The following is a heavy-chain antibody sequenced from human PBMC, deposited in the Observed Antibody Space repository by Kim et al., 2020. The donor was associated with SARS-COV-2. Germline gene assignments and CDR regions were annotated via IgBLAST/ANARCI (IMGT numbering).Heavy chain of an antibody. J-gene: IGHJ3*02. CDR1: GFTFSSYG. CDR3: ASDAFDI. Sequence: GGSLRLSCAASGFTFSSYGMHWVRQAPGKGLEWVAVISYDGSNKYYADSVKGRFTISRDNSKNTLYLQMNSLRAEDTAVYYCASDAFDIWGQGTLVTVS. CDR2: ISYDGSNK. V-gene: IGHV3-30*03.